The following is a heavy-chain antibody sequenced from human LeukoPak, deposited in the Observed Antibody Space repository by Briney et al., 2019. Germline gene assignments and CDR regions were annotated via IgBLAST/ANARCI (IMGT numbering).Heavy chain of an antibody. CDR2: INGGGVNT. CDR1: GFTFSSYA. Sequence: GGSLRLSCAASGFTFSSYAMSWVRQAPGEGLEWVSTINGGGVNTHYADSVGGRFTISRDNSKNTLFLQMNSLRDEDTAVYYCAKDLYSNYGPADYWGQGNLVTVSS. D-gene: IGHD4-11*01. V-gene: IGHV3-23*01. CDR3: AKDLYSNYGPADY. J-gene: IGHJ4*02.